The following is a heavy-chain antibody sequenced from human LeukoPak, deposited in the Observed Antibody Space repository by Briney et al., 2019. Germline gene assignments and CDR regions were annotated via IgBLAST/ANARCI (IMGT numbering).Heavy chain of an antibody. CDR2: IKYDGSEK. CDR1: GFTFSSYW. D-gene: IGHD3-3*01. Sequence: PGGSLRLSCAASGFTFSSYWMSWVRQAPGKGLEWVAIIKYDGSEKYYVDSVKGRFTFSRDNAKNSLYLQMNSLRVEDTAVYYCARARGYDLWSGYYFDYWGQGTLVTVSS. J-gene: IGHJ4*02. CDR3: ARARGYDLWSGYYFDY. V-gene: IGHV3-7*04.